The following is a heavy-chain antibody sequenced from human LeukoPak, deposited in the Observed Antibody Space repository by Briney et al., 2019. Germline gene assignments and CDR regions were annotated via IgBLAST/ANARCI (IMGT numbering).Heavy chain of an antibody. CDR2: ISTDGNTT. Sequence: GGSLRLSCAASGFTFSNYWMHWVRQGSGKGLVWVSRISTDGNTTNYADSVKGRFTISRGNAKNTLYLQMSSLTAEDTAVYYCTRDVGFYGSGSYYRDWGQGSLVTVSS. CDR1: GFTFSNYW. D-gene: IGHD3-10*01. CDR3: TRDVGFYGSGSYYRD. V-gene: IGHV3-74*01. J-gene: IGHJ4*02.